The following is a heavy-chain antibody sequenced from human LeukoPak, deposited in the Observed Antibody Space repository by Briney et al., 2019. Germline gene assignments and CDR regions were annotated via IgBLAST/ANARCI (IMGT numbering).Heavy chain of an antibody. CDR2: ISTSSHYI. CDR3: ARADCSGSTCYLRHSWFDP. V-gene: IGHV3-21*06. CDR1: GFTLSTFD. Sequence: GGSLRLSCAASGFTLSTFDMNWVRQAPGKGLEWVSSISTSSHYIYYRDSVKGRFTISRDDAKNSLYLQMNSLTVEDTAVYYCARADCSGSTCYLRHSWFDPWGQGTLVTVSS. D-gene: IGHD2-2*01. J-gene: IGHJ5*02.